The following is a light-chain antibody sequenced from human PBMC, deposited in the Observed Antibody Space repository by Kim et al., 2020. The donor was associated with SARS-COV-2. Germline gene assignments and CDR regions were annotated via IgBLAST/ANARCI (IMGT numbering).Light chain of an antibody. Sequence: ALGKTARITCGGNNIGSKSVHWYQQKPGQAPVLVIYYDSDRPSGIPERFSGSNSGNTATLTISRVEAGDEADYYCQVWDSSSDHVVFGGGTKLTVL. CDR3: QVWDSSSDHVV. V-gene: IGLV3-21*04. CDR1: NIGSKS. J-gene: IGLJ2*01. CDR2: YDS.